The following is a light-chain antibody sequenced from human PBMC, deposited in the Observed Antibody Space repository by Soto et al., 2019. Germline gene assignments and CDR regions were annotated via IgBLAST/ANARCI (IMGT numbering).Light chain of an antibody. CDR1: QGISSY. J-gene: IGKJ4*01. CDR2: AAS. Sequence: IQLTQSPSSLSASVGDRVTITCRASQGISSYLAWYQQKPGKAPKLLIYAASTLQSGVPLRFSGSGSGTDFTLTISSLQPEDFATYYCQQLNSYPLTFGGGTTVEIK. V-gene: IGKV1-9*01. CDR3: QQLNSYPLT.